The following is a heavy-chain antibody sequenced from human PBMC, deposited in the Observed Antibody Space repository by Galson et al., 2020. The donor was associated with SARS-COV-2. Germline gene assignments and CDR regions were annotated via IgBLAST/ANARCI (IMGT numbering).Heavy chain of an antibody. V-gene: IGHV4-59*01. CDR1: GVSIRSYY. CDR3: ATYDTTADYFAY. CDR2: IHYSGST. D-gene: IGHD3-22*01. Sequence: SETLSLTCIVSGVSIRSYYWTWIRQPPGTGLEWIGHIHYSGSTNYNTSLKSRVTISVDTSKNQFSLRLSSVTAADTAIYYCATYDTTADYFAYWGQGTLVTVSS. J-gene: IGHJ4*02.